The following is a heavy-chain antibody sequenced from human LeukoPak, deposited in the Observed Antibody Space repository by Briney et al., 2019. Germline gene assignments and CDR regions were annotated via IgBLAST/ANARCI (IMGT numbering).Heavy chain of an antibody. J-gene: IGHJ4*02. CDR2: IYYSGST. CDR1: GGSISSYY. CDR3: ARHYDSSGYWYYFDY. D-gene: IGHD3-22*01. Sequence: SETLSLTCTVSGGSISSYYWSWIRQPPGKGLEWIGYIYYSGSTNYNPSLKSRVTISVDASKNQFSLKLSSVTAADTAVYYYARHYDSSGYWYYFDYWGQGTLVTVSS. V-gene: IGHV4-59*08.